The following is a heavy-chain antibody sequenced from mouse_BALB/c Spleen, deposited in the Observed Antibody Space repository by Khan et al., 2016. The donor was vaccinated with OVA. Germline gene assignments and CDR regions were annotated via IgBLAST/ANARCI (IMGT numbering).Heavy chain of an antibody. D-gene: IGHD1-3*01. CDR1: GFSLTSYG. Sequence: QVQLKQSGPGLVAPSQSLSITCTVSGFSLTSYGVHWVRQPPGKGLEWLGVIWAGGSPHYNSALMSRLSISKDPSKSQVFLKMNSLQTDDTAMYYCARLEDIWGQGTTLTVAS. V-gene: IGHV2-9*02. CDR3: ARLEDI. CDR2: IWAGGSP. J-gene: IGHJ2*01.